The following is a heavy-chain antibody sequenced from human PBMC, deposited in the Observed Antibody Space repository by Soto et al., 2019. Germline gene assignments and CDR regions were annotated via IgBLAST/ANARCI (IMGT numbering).Heavy chain of an antibody. CDR3: AIGYSSGWYPPYYMDV. D-gene: IGHD6-19*01. Sequence: ASVKVSCKASGYTFTGYYMHWVRQAPGQGLEWMGWINPNSGGTNYAQKFQGWVTMTRDTSISTAYMELSRLRSDDTAVYYCAIGYSSGWYPPYYMDVWCKGTTVTVSS. CDR2: INPNSGGT. J-gene: IGHJ6*03. CDR1: GYTFTGYY. V-gene: IGHV1-2*04.